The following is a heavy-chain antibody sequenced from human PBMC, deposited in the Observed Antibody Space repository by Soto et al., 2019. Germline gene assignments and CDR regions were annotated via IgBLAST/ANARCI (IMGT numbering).Heavy chain of an antibody. V-gene: IGHV3-48*01. CDR3: ARWLRLGGFDY. CDR2: ISSSSSTI. J-gene: IGHJ4*02. CDR1: GFTFSSYS. D-gene: IGHD5-12*01. Sequence: GGSLRLSCAASGFTFSSYSMNWVRQAPGKGLEWVSYISSSSSTIYYADSVKGRFTISRDNAKNSLYLQMNSLRAEDTAVYYCARWLRLGGFDYWGQGTLVTVSS.